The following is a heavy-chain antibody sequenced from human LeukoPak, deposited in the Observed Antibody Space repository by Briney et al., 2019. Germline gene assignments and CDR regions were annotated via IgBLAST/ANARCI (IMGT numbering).Heavy chain of an antibody. Sequence: SQTLFLTCTVSGGSISSGSYYWSWIRQPAGKGLEWIGRIYTSGSTNYNPSLKSRVTISVDTSKNQFSLKLSSVTAADTAVYYCARVSAKVVIDYWGQGTLVTVSS. J-gene: IGHJ4*02. CDR2: IYTSGST. CDR3: ARVSAKVVIDY. CDR1: GGSISSGSYY. V-gene: IGHV4-61*02. D-gene: IGHD3-22*01.